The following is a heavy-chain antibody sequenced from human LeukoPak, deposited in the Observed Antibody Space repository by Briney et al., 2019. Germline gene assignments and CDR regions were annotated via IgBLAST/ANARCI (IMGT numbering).Heavy chain of an antibody. D-gene: IGHD3-10*01. CDR1: GYTFTGYY. CDR3: AREEYGSGSYTTYYYYYGMDV. Sequence: SVKVSCKASGYTFTGYYMHWVRQAPGQGLEWMGGIIPIFGTANYAQKFQGRVTITADESTSTAYMELSSLRSEDTAVYYCAREEYGSGSYTTYYYYYGMDVWGQGTTVTVSS. CDR2: IIPIFGTA. J-gene: IGHJ6*02. V-gene: IGHV1-69*13.